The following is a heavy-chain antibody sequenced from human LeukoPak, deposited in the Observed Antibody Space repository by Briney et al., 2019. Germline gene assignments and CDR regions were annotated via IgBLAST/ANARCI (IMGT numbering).Heavy chain of an antibody. CDR3: ASNHRGLEY. CDR1: RYTSTSYD. J-gene: IGHJ4*02. Sequence: ASVKDSCKASRYTSTSYDINWVRQATGQGLEWMGWMNPNSGNTGYAQKFQGRVTMTRNTSISTAYMEQRSLRSEGTAVYYCASNHRGLEYWGQGTLVTVSS. D-gene: IGHD1-14*01. CDR2: MNPNSGNT. V-gene: IGHV1-8*01.